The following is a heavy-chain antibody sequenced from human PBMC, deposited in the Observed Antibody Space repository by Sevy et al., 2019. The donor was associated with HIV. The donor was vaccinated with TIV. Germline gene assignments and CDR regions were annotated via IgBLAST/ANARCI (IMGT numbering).Heavy chain of an antibody. Sequence: SETLSLTCTVSGGSISSYYWSWIRQPAGKGLEWTGRIYTSGSTNYNPSLKSRVTMSVDTSKNQFSLKLSSVTAADTAVYYCASRTAGKDPETYDAFDIWGQGTMVTVSS. CDR1: GGSISSYY. V-gene: IGHV4-4*07. D-gene: IGHD3-10*01. CDR2: IYTSGST. CDR3: ASRTAGKDPETYDAFDI. J-gene: IGHJ3*02.